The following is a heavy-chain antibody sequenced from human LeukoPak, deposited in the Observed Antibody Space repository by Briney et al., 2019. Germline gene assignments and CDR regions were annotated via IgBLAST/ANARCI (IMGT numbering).Heavy chain of an antibody. Sequence: SETLSLTCTVSGYSISSGYYWGWIRQPPAQGLEWIGSISRSGSTYYNPSLKSRATISIDTSKNQFSLKLSSVTAADTAVYYCAREYPLYRSGWFLDYWGQGTVVTVSS. CDR2: ISRSGST. J-gene: IGHJ4*02. D-gene: IGHD6-19*01. V-gene: IGHV4-38-2*02. CDR3: AREYPLYRSGWFLDY. CDR1: GYSISSGYY.